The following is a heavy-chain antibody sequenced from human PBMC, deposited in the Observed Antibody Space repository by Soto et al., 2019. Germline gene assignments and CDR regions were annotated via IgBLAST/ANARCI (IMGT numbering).Heavy chain of an antibody. CDR3: ARDRSGYDPGRGYYYYGMDV. V-gene: IGHV3-30-3*01. Sequence: GGSLRLSCAASGFTFSSYAMHWVRQAPGKGLEWVAVISYDGSNKYYADSVKGRFTISRDNSKNTLYLQMNSLRAEDTAVYYCARDRSGYDPGRGYYYYGMDVWGQGTTVTVSS. J-gene: IGHJ6*02. CDR1: GFTFSSYA. D-gene: IGHD5-12*01. CDR2: ISYDGSNK.